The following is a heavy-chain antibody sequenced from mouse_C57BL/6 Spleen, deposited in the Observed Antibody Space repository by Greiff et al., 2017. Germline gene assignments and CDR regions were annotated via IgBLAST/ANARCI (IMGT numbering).Heavy chain of an antibody. Sequence: QVQLQQSGAELVRPGASVTLSCKASGYTFTDYEMHWVKQTPVHGLEWIGAIDPETGGTAYNQKFKGKAILTADKSSSTAYMGLRSLTSEDSAVYYCTRPPIYDGYFGFAYWGQGTLVTVSA. CDR1: GYTFTDYE. CDR3: TRPPIYDGYFGFAY. J-gene: IGHJ3*01. V-gene: IGHV1-15*01. CDR2: IDPETGGT. D-gene: IGHD2-3*01.